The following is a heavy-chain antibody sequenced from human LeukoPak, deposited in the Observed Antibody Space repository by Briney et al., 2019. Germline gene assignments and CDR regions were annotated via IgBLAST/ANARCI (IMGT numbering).Heavy chain of an antibody. J-gene: IGHJ4*02. CDR3: ARGDYGGDKFDY. D-gene: IGHD4-23*01. Sequence: SVKVSCKASGDTFSSYAISWVRQAPGQGLEWMGRIIPILGIANYAQKFQGRVTITADKSTSTAYMELSSLRSEDTAVYYCARGDYGGDKFDYWGQGTLVTVSS. V-gene: IGHV1-69*04. CDR2: IIPILGIA. CDR1: GDTFSSYA.